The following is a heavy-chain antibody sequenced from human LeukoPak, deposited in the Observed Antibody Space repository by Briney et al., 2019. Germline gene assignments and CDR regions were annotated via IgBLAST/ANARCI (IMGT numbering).Heavy chain of an antibody. D-gene: IGHD3-10*01. CDR1: GFTVSSNY. V-gene: IGHV3-48*04. J-gene: IGHJ4*02. Sequence: GGSLRLSCAASGFTVSSNYMSWVRQAPGKGLEWVSYISSSGSTIYYADSVKGRFTISRDNAKNSLYLKMNSLRAEDTAVYYCARERWFGELFTPSIDYWGQGTLVTVSS. CDR3: ARERWFGELFTPSIDY. CDR2: ISSSGSTI.